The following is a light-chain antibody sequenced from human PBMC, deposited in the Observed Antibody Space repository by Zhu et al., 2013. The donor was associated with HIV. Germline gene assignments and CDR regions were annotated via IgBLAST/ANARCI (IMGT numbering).Light chain of an antibody. CDR2: AAS. CDR1: QSISSY. CDR3: QQYDDLRIT. V-gene: IGKV1-39*01. Sequence: DVQLTQSPSSLSASVGDRVTITCRASQSISSYLNWYQQKPGKAPKLLIYAASSLQSGVPSRFSGSGSGTDFTLTISSLQPEDFATYYCQQYDDLRITFGQGTRLDIK. J-gene: IGKJ5*01.